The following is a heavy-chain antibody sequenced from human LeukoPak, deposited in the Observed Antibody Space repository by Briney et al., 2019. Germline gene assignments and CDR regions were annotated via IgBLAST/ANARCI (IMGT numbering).Heavy chain of an antibody. D-gene: IGHD3-22*01. CDR3: ARDYYYYDSSGYPPDAFDI. CDR1: GFTFSSYG. CDR2: ISFDGSNK. Sequence: QVQLVESGGGVVQPGRSLRLSCAASGFTFSSYGMHWVRQAPGKGLEWVAVISFDGSNKYYADSVKGRFTISRDNSKSTLYLQMNSLRAEDTAVYYCARDYYYYDSSGYPPDAFDIWGQGTMVTVSS. V-gene: IGHV3-30*03. J-gene: IGHJ3*02.